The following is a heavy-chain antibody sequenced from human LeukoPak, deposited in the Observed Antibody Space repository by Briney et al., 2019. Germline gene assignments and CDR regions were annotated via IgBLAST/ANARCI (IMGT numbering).Heavy chain of an antibody. J-gene: IGHJ4*02. V-gene: IGHV3-9*01. CDR3: AKVAAARKAGY. Sequence: GGSLRLSCAASGFTFDDYAMHWVRQAPGKGLEWVSGISWNSGSIGYADSVKGRFTISRDNSKNTLYLQMNSLRAEDTAVYYCAKVAAARKAGYWGQGTLVTVSS. CDR2: ISWNSGSI. CDR1: GFTFDDYA. D-gene: IGHD6-6*01.